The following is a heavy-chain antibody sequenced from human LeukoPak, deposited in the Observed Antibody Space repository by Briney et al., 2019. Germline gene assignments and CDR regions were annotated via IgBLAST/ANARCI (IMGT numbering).Heavy chain of an antibody. CDR2: ISGSGGST. V-gene: IGHV3-23*01. Sequence: GGSLRLSCAASGFTFSSYAMSWVRQAPGKGPEWVSAISGSGGSTYYADSVKGRFTISRDNSKNTLYLQMNSLRAEDTAVYYCAKDLPLPPPYYDFWSGYSNWFDPWGQGTLVTVSS. CDR1: GFTFSSYA. D-gene: IGHD3-3*01. CDR3: AKDLPLPPPYYDFWSGYSNWFDP. J-gene: IGHJ5*02.